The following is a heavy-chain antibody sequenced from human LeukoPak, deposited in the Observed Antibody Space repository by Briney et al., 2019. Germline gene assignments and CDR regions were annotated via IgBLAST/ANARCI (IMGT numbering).Heavy chain of an antibody. CDR2: ISSSGSTI. Sequence: GGSLRLSCAASGFTFSTYEMNWVRQTPGKGLEWVSYISSSGSTIYYVDSVKGRFTISRDNSKNTLYLQMNSLRAEDTAMYYCAKVSLNMVNDAFDIWGQGTMVSVSS. J-gene: IGHJ3*02. CDR3: AKVSLNMVNDAFDI. CDR1: GFTFSTYE. V-gene: IGHV3-48*03. D-gene: IGHD4/OR15-4a*01.